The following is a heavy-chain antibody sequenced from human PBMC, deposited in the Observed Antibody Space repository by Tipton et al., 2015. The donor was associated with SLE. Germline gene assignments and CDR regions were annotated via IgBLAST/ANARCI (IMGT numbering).Heavy chain of an antibody. CDR3: ARSVVATTDFDD. CDR2: VSAYTGTT. D-gene: IGHD5-12*01. CDR1: GHTSPNYG. V-gene: IGHV1-18*01. J-gene: IGHJ4*02. Sequence: QSGAEVKKAGASVRVSCKASGHTSPNYGISWVRQVPGQGLEWMGWVSAYTGTTNYAQKLQGRVTMTADTSTSTTYMELRSLRSDDTAVYYCARSVVATTDFDDWGRGTLVTVSS.